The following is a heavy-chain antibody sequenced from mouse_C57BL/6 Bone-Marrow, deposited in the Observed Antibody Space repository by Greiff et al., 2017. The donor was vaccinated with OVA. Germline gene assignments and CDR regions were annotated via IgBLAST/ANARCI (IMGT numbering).Heavy chain of an antibody. J-gene: IGHJ3*01. CDR3: ARLFAY. V-gene: IGHV3-6*01. CDR2: ISYDGSN. Sequence: EVQLVESGPGLVKPSQSLSLTCSVTGYSITSGYYWNWIRQFPGNKLEWMGYISYDGSNNYNPSLKNRISITRDTSKNQFFLKLNSVTTEDSATYCCARLFAYWGQGTLVTVSA. CDR1: GYSITSGYY.